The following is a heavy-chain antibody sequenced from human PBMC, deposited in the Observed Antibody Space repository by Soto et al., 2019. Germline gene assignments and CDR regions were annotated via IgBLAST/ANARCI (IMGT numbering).Heavy chain of an antibody. CDR1: GGSISSYY. Sequence: SETLSLTCTVSGGSISSYYWSWIRQPPGKGLEWIGYIYYSGSTNYNPSLKSRVTISVDTSKNQFSLKLSSVTAADTAVYYCARAVDFDWFYPDYWGQGTLVTVSS. CDR2: IYYSGST. CDR3: ARAVDFDWFYPDY. J-gene: IGHJ4*02. V-gene: IGHV4-59*01. D-gene: IGHD3-9*01.